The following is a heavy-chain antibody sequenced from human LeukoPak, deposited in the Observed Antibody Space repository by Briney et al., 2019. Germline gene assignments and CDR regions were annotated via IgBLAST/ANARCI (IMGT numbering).Heavy chain of an antibody. CDR1: GYTFTSYG. CDR2: MNPNSGNT. V-gene: IGHV1-8*02. Sequence: ASVKVSCKASGYTFTSYGISWVRQATGQGLEWMGWMNPNSGNTGYGQKFQGRVTMTRDTSISTAYMELSSLRSEDTAVYYCARGRVLEYQPPSPLYYFDYWGQGTLVTVSS. CDR3: ARGRVLEYQPPSPLYYFDY. J-gene: IGHJ4*02. D-gene: IGHD2-2*01.